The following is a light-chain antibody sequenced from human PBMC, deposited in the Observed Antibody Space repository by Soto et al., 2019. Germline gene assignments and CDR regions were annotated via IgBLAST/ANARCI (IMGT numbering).Light chain of an antibody. Sequence: EIVLTQSPATLSLSPGERATLSCRASQSVSSYLAWYQKKPGQAPRLLIYDASNRATGIPARFSGSGSGTDFTLTISSLEPEDFAVYYCQQRSNWPLTFGGGTKVEFK. V-gene: IGKV3-11*01. J-gene: IGKJ4*01. CDR1: QSVSSY. CDR2: DAS. CDR3: QQRSNWPLT.